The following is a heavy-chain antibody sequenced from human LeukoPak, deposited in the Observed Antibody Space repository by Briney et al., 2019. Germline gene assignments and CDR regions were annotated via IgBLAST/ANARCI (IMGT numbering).Heavy chain of an antibody. CDR3: AKLPGRAADY. V-gene: IGHV3-23*01. Sequence: GGSLRLSCAASGFTFSSYVMNWVRQAPGKGLEWVSGISDSGGSTYYADSVKGRFTISRDNSKNTLYLQMNSLRAEDTAVYYWAKLPGRAADYWGQGPLVTVSS. CDR2: ISDSGGST. CDR1: GFTFSSYV. J-gene: IGHJ4*02.